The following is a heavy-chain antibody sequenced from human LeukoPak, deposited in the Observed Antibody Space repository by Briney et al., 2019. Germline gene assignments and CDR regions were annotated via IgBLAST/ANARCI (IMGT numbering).Heavy chain of an antibody. CDR3: ARFHLPFDT. Sequence: ASVKVSYVSSVYTFTNYDMNGVRQANGHGLEWMGWVNPNSHNTGYAQKFQGRVTVTMDTSIDTAYMELSRLTSGDTAVYYCARFHLPFDTWGQGTVVTVSS. CDR2: VNPNSHNT. D-gene: IGHD5/OR15-5a*01. V-gene: IGHV1-8*01. CDR1: VYTFTNYD. J-gene: IGHJ3*02.